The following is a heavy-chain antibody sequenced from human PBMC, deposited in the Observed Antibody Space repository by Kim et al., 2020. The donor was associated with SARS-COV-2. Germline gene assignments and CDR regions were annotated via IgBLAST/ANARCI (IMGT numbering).Heavy chain of an antibody. Sequence: YYVDSRKGTFTISRDNAKNALYLQLSSWRVEDTAVYYCAYSIVAVPGFFDPWGRGTRVSVSS. D-gene: IGHD6-13*01. CDR3: AYSIVAVPGFFDP. V-gene: IGHV3-7*01. J-gene: IGHJ5*02.